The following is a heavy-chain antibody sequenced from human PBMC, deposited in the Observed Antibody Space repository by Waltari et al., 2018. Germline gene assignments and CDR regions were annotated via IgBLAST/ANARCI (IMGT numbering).Heavy chain of an antibody. Sequence: QLQLQESGPGLVKPSETLSLTCTVSGGSISSSSYYWGWIRQPPGKGLEWIGSIYYSGSTYYNPCLKSRVTISVDTAKNQFSRNLSSVTAADTAVYYCARITYYYDSSGYYYAGAFDIWGQGTMVTVSS. V-gene: IGHV4-39*07. CDR3: ARITYYYDSSGYYYAGAFDI. CDR1: GGSISSSSYY. J-gene: IGHJ3*02. CDR2: IYYSGST. D-gene: IGHD3-22*01.